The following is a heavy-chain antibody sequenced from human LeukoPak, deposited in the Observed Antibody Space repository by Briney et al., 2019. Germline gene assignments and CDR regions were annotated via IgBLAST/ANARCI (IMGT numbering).Heavy chain of an antibody. Sequence: SGGSLRLSCAASGFTFSNAWMSWVRQAPGKGLEWVGRIKSKTDGGTTDYAAPVKGRFTISRDDSKNTLYLQMNSLKTEDTAVYYCTTDSQHSYSSPTAFDIWGQGTMVTVSS. V-gene: IGHV3-15*01. D-gene: IGHD6-13*01. J-gene: IGHJ3*02. CDR3: TTDSQHSYSSPTAFDI. CDR1: GFTFSNAW. CDR2: IKSKTDGGTT.